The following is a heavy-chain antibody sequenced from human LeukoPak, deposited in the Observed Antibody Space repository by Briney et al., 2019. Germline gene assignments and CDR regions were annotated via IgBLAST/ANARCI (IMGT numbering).Heavy chain of an antibody. J-gene: IGHJ3*02. Sequence: ASVNVSCKASGYTFTIYGISWVRQAPGQGLEWMVWISAYNGNTNYAQKLQGRLNMTTDTSTSTGYMELRSLRSDDTAVYYCARESVVVTNAFDIWGQGTMVTVSS. V-gene: IGHV1-18*01. CDR2: ISAYNGNT. CDR3: ARESVVVTNAFDI. D-gene: IGHD3-22*01. CDR1: GYTFTIYG.